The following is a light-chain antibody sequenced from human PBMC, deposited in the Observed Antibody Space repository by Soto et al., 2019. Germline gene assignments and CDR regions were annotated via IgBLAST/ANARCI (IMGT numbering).Light chain of an antibody. Sequence: DIQMTQSPSTLSASVGDRVAITCRASQSISSWLAWYQQKPGKAPKLLIYEASTLQSGVPSRFSGSGSGTEFTLTISGLLPEDFAAYHCQQLYTLPFTFGQGTRLEIK. CDR3: QQLYTLPFT. CDR2: EAS. J-gene: IGKJ5*01. V-gene: IGKV1-5*01. CDR1: QSISSW.